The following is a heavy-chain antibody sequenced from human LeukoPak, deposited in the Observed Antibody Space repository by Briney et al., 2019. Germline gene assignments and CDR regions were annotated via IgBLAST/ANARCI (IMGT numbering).Heavy chain of an antibody. V-gene: IGHV4-31*03. CDR2: IYYSGCT. J-gene: IGHJ5*02. CDR1: GGSISSGGYY. CDR3: ARMYNWNDDWFDP. D-gene: IGHD1-1*01. Sequence: PSETLSLTCTVSGGSISSGGYYWSWIRQHPGNGLEWIGYIYYSGCTYYNPSLKSRVTISVDTSKNQFSLKLSSVTAADTAVYYCARMYNWNDDWFDPWGQGTLVTVSS.